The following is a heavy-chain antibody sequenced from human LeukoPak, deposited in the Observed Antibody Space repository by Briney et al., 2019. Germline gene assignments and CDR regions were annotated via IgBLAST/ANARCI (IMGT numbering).Heavy chain of an antibody. CDR1: GFTFSDYY. CDR2: ISSNGSTK. CDR3: ARDGHAYGRGSPHY. V-gene: IGHV3-11*01. Sequence: PGGSLRLSCAASGFTFSDYYMSWIRQAPGKGLEWVSYISSNGSTKYYADSVKGRFTISRDNAKNSYLQMNSLRAEDTAVYYCARDGHAYGRGSPHYWGQGTLVTVSS. J-gene: IGHJ4*02. D-gene: IGHD3-10*01.